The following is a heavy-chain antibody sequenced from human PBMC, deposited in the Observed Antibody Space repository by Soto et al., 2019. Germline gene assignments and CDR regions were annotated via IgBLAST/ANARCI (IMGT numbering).Heavy chain of an antibody. CDR1: GFTFSSYA. V-gene: IGHV3-23*01. J-gene: IGHJ1*01. Sequence: GGSLRLSCAASGFTFSSYAMSWVRQAPGKGLERVSAISGSGGSTYYAGSVKGRFTISRDNSKNTLYLQMNSLRAEDTAGYYCAKGPIGYFQHWGQGTLVTVSS. D-gene: IGHD3-16*02. CDR3: AKGPIGYFQH. CDR2: ISGSGGST.